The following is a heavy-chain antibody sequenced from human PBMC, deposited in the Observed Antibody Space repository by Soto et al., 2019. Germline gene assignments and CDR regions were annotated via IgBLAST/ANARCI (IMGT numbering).Heavy chain of an antibody. CDR1: GFTFDDHA. D-gene: IGHD2-2*01. CDR3: AKDRQLRSYFFEY. CDR2: ISWNSDII. V-gene: IGHV3-9*01. J-gene: IGHJ4*02. Sequence: GGSLRLSCAASGFTFDDHAMHWVRQAPGKGLEWVSGISWNSDIIAYADSVKGRFTISRDNAKNSLYLQMNSLRAEDTALYYCAKDRQLRSYFFEYWGQGTLVTVSS.